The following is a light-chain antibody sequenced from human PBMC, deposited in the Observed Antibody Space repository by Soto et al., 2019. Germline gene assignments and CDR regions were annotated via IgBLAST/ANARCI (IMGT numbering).Light chain of an antibody. CDR3: QQSDSTPYT. Sequence: DIPMTQSPSSLSASVGDRVTITCRASQTISTYLNWYQHKPGKAPRLLIYDAFSLLSGVPSRFSGRGSGTDFTLTIARLQPEDFSTYYCQQSDSTPYTFGHGTKVEI. J-gene: IGKJ2*01. CDR1: QTISTY. CDR2: DAF. V-gene: IGKV1-39*01.